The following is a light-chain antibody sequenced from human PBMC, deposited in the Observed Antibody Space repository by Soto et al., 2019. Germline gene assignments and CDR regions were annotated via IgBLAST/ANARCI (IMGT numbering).Light chain of an antibody. CDR3: MQGTPWPPYT. CDR2: KVS. V-gene: IGKV2-30*01. Sequence: DVVMTQSPLSLPVTLGQPASISCRSSQSLVYSDGNAYLNWVHQRPGQSPRRLIYKVSYRDSGVPDRLSGSGSGTDFTLKISRVEAEDVGVYYCMQGTPWPPYTFGQGTKLEIK. J-gene: IGKJ2*01. CDR1: QSLVYSDGNAY.